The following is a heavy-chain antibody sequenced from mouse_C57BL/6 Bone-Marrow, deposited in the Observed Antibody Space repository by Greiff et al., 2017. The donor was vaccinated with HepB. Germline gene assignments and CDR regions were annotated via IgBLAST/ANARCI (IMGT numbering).Heavy chain of an antibody. Sequence: QVQLKESGAELARPGASVKLSCKASGYTFTSYGISWVKQRTGQGLEWIGEIYPRSGNTYYNEKFKGKATLTADKSSSTAYMELRSLTSEDSAVYFCARSGGFYYAMDYWGQGTSVTVSS. V-gene: IGHV1-81*01. J-gene: IGHJ4*01. CDR2: IYPRSGNT. CDR1: GYTFTSYG. D-gene: IGHD3-1*01. CDR3: ARSGGFYYAMDY.